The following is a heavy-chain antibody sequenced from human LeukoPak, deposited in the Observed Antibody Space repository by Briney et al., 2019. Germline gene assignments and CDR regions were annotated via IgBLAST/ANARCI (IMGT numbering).Heavy chain of an antibody. D-gene: IGHD5-18*01. Sequence: GGSLRLSCAASGFTFSSYSMNWVRQAPGKGLEWVSYISSSSSTIYYADSVKGRFTISRDNAKNSLYLQMNSLRAEDTAVYYCARTDVDTAMVYYYYYYYMDVWGKGTTVTVSS. V-gene: IGHV3-48*01. CDR2: ISSSSSTI. J-gene: IGHJ6*03. CDR3: ARTDVDTAMVYYYYYYYMDV. CDR1: GFTFSSYS.